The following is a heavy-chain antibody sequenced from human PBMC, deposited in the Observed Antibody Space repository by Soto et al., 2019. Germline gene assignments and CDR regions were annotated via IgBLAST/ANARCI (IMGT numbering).Heavy chain of an antibody. CDR2: IYYSGST. D-gene: IGHD6-13*01. CDR1: GGSISSYY. V-gene: IGHV4-59*01. CDR3: ARGINPGIAAAGIFDY. Sequence: SETLSLTCTVSGGSISSYYWSWIRQPPGKGLEWIGYIYYSGSTNYNPSLKSRVTISVDTSKNQFSLKLSSVTAADTAVYYCARGINPGIAAAGIFDYWGQGTLVTVSS. J-gene: IGHJ4*02.